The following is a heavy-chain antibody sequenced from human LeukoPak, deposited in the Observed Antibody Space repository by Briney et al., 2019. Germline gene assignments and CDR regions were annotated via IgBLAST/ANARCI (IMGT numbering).Heavy chain of an antibody. D-gene: IGHD2-15*01. V-gene: IGHV3-21*04. CDR1: GFTFSSYS. CDR2: ISSSSSYI. Sequence: GGSLRLSCAASGFTFSSYSMNWVRQAPGKGLEWVSSISSSSSYIYYADSVKGRFTISRDNSKNTLYLQMNSLRAEDTAVYYCAKGIVVVVAATFDYWGQGTLVTVSS. J-gene: IGHJ4*02. CDR3: AKGIVVVVAATFDY.